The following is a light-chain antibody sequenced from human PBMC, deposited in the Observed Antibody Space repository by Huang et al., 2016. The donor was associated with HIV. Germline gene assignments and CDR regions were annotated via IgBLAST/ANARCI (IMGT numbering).Light chain of an antibody. CDR3: MQALQTPYT. CDR1: QSLLQDKGNNY. V-gene: IGKV2-28*01. CDR2: MAL. J-gene: IGKJ2*01. Sequence: DIVMTQSPLSLPVTPGEPASISCRSSQSLLQDKGNNYLDWYLQKPGQSPQLLIFMALYRASGVPDRVSGSASGTDFTLKISKVEAEDVGVYYCMQALQTPYTCGQGTMLEIK.